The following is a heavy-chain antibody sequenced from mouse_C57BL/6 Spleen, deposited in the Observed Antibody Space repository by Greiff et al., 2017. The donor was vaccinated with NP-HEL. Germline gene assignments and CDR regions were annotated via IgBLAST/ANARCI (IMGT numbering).Heavy chain of an antibody. D-gene: IGHD3-3*01. V-gene: IGHV5-17*01. CDR2: ISSGGSNT. Sequence: EVQLQESGAGLVKPGGSLKLSCAASGFTFSDYGMHWVRQAPGKGLEWVGYISSGGSNTYYAETVKGRSTITRDNSKNTLFLQMTSLRYEGTAMYYCAREGSCLYFDVWGTGTTVTVSS. CDR1: GFTFSDYG. J-gene: IGHJ1*03. CDR3: AREGSCLYFDV.